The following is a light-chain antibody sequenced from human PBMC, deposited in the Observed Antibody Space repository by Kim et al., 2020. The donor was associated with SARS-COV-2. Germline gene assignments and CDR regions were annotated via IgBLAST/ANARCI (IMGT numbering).Light chain of an antibody. CDR2: DTN. CDR1: YSNIGSRS. V-gene: IGLV1-44*01. Sequence: QPVLSQPPSASATPGQRVTISCSGSYSNIGSRSVNWYQQVPGTAPKLLVYDTNQRPSGVPDRFSGSKSGTSASLAISGLQSEDEADYYCAVWDDSLNGPRFGGGTKLTVL. CDR3: AVWDDSLNGPR. J-gene: IGLJ3*02.